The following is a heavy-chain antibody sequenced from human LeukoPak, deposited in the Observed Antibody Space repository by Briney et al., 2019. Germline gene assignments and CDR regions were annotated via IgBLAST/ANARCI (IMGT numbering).Heavy chain of an antibody. CDR2: ISSSSSYI. CDR3: ARIEDTSGWYWLVY. CDR1: GFTFSSYS. V-gene: IGHV3-21*06. D-gene: IGHD6-19*01. Sequence: PGGSLRLSCAASGFTFSSYSMNWVRQAPGKGLEWVSSISSSSSYIYYADSVKGRFTISRDNAKNSLYLQMTSLRVEDTAVYYCARIEDTSGWYWLVYWGQGTLVTVSS. J-gene: IGHJ4*02.